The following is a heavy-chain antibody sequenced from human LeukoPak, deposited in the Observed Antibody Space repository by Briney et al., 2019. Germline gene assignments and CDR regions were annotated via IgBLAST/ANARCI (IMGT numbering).Heavy chain of an antibody. J-gene: IGHJ4*02. V-gene: IGHV3-30*02. CDR1: GFTFSSYG. D-gene: IGHD4-11*01. CDR3: AKDQRGTTPRETYYFDY. CDR2: IRYDGSNK. Sequence: GGSLRLSCAASGFTFSSYGMHWVRQAPGKGLEWVAFIRYDGSNKYYADSVKGRFTISRDNSKNTLYLQMNSLRAEDTAVYYCAKDQRGTTPRETYYFDYWGQGTLVTVSS.